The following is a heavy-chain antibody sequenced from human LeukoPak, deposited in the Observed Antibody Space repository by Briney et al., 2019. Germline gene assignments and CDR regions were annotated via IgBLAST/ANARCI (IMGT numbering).Heavy chain of an antibody. J-gene: IGHJ4*02. D-gene: IGHD1-26*01. Sequence: GGSLRLSCAASGFTFSSYWMHWVRQAPGKGLVWVSRINSDGSSTSYADSVKGRFTISRDNSKNTLYLQMNSLRAEDTAVYYCARDVLVGATTPFDYWGQGTLVTVSS. CDR1: GFTFSSYW. V-gene: IGHV3-74*01. CDR3: ARDVLVGATTPFDY. CDR2: INSDGSST.